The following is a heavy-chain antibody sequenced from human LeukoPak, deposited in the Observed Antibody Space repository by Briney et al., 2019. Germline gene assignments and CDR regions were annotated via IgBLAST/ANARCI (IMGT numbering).Heavy chain of an antibody. CDR2: IYHSGST. Sequence: SETLSLTCAVSGGSISSSNWWSWVRQPPGKGLEWIGEIYHSGSTNYNPSLKSRVTISVDKSKNQFSLKLSSVTAADTAVYYCARGYCSSTSCYYYGMDVWAKGPRSPSPQ. J-gene: IGHJ6*04. CDR3: ARGYCSSTSCYYYGMDV. V-gene: IGHV4-4*02. CDR1: GGSISSSNW. D-gene: IGHD2-2*01.